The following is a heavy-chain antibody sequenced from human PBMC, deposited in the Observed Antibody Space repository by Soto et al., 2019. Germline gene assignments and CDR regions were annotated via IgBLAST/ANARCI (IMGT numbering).Heavy chain of an antibody. V-gene: IGHV4-30-4*01. D-gene: IGHD6-19*01. Sequence: SETLSLTCTVSGGSISSGDYYWSWIRQPPGKGLEWIGYIYSSGTTYYNPSLKSRVTISVDTSKNQFSLKLTSVTAADTAVYYCATTFGYNSGWYRFDYWGQGTLVTVSS. CDR3: ATTFGYNSGWYRFDY. CDR2: IYSSGTT. J-gene: IGHJ4*02. CDR1: GGSISSGDYY.